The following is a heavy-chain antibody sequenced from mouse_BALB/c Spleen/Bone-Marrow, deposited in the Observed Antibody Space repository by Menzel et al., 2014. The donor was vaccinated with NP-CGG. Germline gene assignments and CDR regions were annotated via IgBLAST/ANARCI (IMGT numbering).Heavy chain of an antibody. Sequence: QVQLQQSGPQLVRPGASVKISCKASGYSFTSYWMHWVKQRPGQGLEWIGMIDPSDSEARLNQKFKDKATLTVDKSSSTAYMQLSSPTSGDSAVYYCARELLRLRSAMDYWGQGTSVTVSS. D-gene: IGHD1-2*01. CDR1: GYSFTSYW. V-gene: IGHV1S126*01. J-gene: IGHJ4*01. CDR3: ARELLRLRSAMDY. CDR2: IDPSDSEA.